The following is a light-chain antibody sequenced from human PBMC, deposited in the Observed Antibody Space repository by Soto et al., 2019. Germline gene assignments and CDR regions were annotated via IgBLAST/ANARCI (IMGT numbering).Light chain of an antibody. Sequence: QSVLTQPRSVSGSPGQSVTISCTGTSSDVGGYNYVSWYQQHPGKAPKLMISDVSKRPSGVPDRFSGSKSGNTASLTISGLQAEDEAEYYCCSSAGTYTSVFGGGTKLPVL. CDR3: CSSAGTYTSV. CDR2: DVS. J-gene: IGLJ3*02. V-gene: IGLV2-11*01. CDR1: SSDVGGYNY.